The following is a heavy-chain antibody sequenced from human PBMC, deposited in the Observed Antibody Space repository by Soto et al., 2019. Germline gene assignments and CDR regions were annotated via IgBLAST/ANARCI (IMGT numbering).Heavy chain of an antibody. CDR3: ARGINY. CDR2: INHSGST. J-gene: IGHJ4*02. CDR1: GGSFSGYY. Sequence: PSETLSLTCAVYGGSFSGYYWSWIRQPPGKGLEWIGEINHSGSTNYNPSLKSRVTISVDTSKNQFSLKLSSVTAADTAVYYCARGINYWGQGTLVTVSS. V-gene: IGHV4-34*01.